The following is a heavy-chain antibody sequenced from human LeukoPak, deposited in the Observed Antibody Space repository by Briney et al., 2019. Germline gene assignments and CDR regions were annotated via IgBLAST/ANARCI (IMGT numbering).Heavy chain of an antibody. Sequence: PSETLSLTCTVSGGSVSDYYWSWIRQSPGKGLEWIGYIYYTGTSYNPSLKSRVTISADTSKNQFSLKLSSVTAADTAVYYCARTYYGSGSLYYYYYYYMDVWGKGTTVTVSS. CDR3: ARTYYGSGSLYYYYYYYMDV. V-gene: IGHV4-59*02. J-gene: IGHJ6*03. D-gene: IGHD3-10*01. CDR2: IYYTGT. CDR1: GGSVSDYY.